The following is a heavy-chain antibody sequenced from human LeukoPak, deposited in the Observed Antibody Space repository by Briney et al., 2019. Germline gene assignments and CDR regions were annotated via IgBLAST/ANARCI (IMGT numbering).Heavy chain of an antibody. CDR2: ISYDGSNK. J-gene: IGHJ6*02. Sequence: PGGSLRLSCVASEFTFSSYGMHWVRQAPGKGLEWVAVISYDGSNKYYADSVKGRFTISRDNSKNTLYLQMNSLRAEDTAVYYCAKDRGYYASYGMDVWGQGTTVTVSS. CDR1: EFTFSSYG. D-gene: IGHD3-10*01. V-gene: IGHV3-30*18. CDR3: AKDRGYYASYGMDV.